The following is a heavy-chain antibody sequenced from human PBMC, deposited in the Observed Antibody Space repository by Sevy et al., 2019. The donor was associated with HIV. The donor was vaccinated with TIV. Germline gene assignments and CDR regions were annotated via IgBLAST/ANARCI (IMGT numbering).Heavy chain of an antibody. D-gene: IGHD2-15*01. CDR2: IYSGGST. Sequence: GGSLRLSCAASEFTVSSNYMSWVRQAPGKGLESVSVIYSGGSTYYAASVKGRFTISRDNSQNTGYLQMNSLRAEDTAVYYCAREDIVLGEGNYYGMDVWGQGTTVTVSS. CDR3: AREDIVLGEGNYYGMDV. CDR1: EFTVSSNY. J-gene: IGHJ6*02. V-gene: IGHV3-53*01.